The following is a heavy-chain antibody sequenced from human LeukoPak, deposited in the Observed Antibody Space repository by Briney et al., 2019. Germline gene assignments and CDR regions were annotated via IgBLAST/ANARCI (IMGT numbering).Heavy chain of an antibody. CDR1: GFTFSSYW. Sequence: GGSLRLSCAASGFTFSSYWMSWVRQAPGKGLEWVANIKQDGSEKYYVDSVKGRFTISRDNAKNSLYLQMNSLRAEDTAVYYCARGVETMIVVDPFDYWGQGTLVTVSS. CDR3: ARGVETMIVVDPFDY. V-gene: IGHV3-7*01. J-gene: IGHJ4*02. D-gene: IGHD3-22*01. CDR2: IKQDGSEK.